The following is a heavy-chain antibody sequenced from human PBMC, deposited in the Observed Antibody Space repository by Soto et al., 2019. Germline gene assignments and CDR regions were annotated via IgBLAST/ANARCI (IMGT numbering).Heavy chain of an antibody. CDR3: AHSNRGVAGTAFDY. V-gene: IGHV2-5*02. D-gene: IGHD6-19*01. Sequence: QITLKESGPTLVKPTQTLTLTCTFSGFSLSTSGVGVGWIRQPPGKALEWLALIYWDDDKRYSPSLKSRLTITKDTSKNQVVLTMTNMDPVDTVTYYCAHSNRGVAGTAFDYWGQGTLVTVSS. CDR1: GFSLSTSGVG. CDR2: IYWDDDK. J-gene: IGHJ4*02.